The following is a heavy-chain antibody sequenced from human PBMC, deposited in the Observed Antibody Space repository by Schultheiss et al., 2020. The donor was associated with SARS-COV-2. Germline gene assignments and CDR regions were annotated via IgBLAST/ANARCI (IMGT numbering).Heavy chain of an antibody. J-gene: IGHJ6*02. V-gene: IGHV4-59*01. Sequence: SETLSLTCTVSGGSISSYYWSWIRQPPGKGLEWIGSIYYSGSTNYNPSLKSRVTISVDTSKNQFSLKLSSVTAADTAVYYCARDLLAAPTNYYYYGMDVWGQGTTVTVSS. CDR3: ARDLLAAPTNYYYYGMDV. CDR1: GGSISSYY. D-gene: IGHD2-8*02. CDR2: IYYSGST.